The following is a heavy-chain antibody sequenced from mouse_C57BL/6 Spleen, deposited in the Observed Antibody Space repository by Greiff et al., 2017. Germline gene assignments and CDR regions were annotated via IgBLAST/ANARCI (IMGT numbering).Heavy chain of an antibody. V-gene: IGHV5-9*01. D-gene: IGHD2-4*01. CDR2: ISGGGGNT. CDR3: ARRYYDCGYYFDY. J-gene: IGHJ2*01. CDR1: GFTFSSYT. Sequence: EVKLVESGGGLVKPGGSLKLSCAASGFTFSSYTMSWVRQTPEKRLEWVATISGGGGNTYYPDSVKGRFTISGDNAKNTHYLQMSSLRSEDTALYYCARRYYDCGYYFDYWGQGTTLTVSS.